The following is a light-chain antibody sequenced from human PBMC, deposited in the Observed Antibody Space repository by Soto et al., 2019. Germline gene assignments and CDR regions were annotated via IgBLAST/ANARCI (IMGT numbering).Light chain of an antibody. CDR1: QRVSSSY. J-gene: IGKJ1*01. V-gene: IGKV3-20*01. Sequence: EIVLTQSPGTLSLSPGQRSTLFCRASQRVSSSYLAWYQQKPGQAPRLLISDASSRATGIPDRFSGSGSGTDFTLTISRLEPADFAVYYCQRYGSSRPWTFGQGTKVDIK. CDR3: QRYGSSRPWT. CDR2: DAS.